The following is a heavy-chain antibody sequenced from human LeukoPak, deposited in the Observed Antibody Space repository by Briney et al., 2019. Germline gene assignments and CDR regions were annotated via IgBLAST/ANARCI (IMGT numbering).Heavy chain of an antibody. V-gene: IGHV1-18*04. CDR1: GYTFTSYG. CDR3: ARDILTNFDY. D-gene: IGHD3-9*01. CDR2: ISAYNGNT. Sequence: GASVKVSCKASGYTFTSYGISWVRQAPGQGLEWMGWISAYNGNTNYAQKFQGRVTMTRDMSTSTVYMELSSLRSEDTAVYYCARDILTNFDYWGQGTLVTVSS. J-gene: IGHJ4*02.